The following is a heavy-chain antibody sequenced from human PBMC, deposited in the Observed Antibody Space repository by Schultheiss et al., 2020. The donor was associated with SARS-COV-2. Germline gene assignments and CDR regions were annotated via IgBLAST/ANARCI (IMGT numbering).Heavy chain of an antibody. CDR1: GFTFSSYA. V-gene: IGHV3-64*01. CDR3: ARESIGFQKWYFDL. J-gene: IGHJ2*01. CDR2: INISGGST. Sequence: GGSLRLSCTASGFTFSSYAMHWVRQAPGKGLEYVSTINISGGSTFYANSVQGRFTISRDNSKNTLYLQMGSLRPDDMAVYYCARESIGFQKWYFDLWGRGTLVTVSS. D-gene: IGHD2-21*01.